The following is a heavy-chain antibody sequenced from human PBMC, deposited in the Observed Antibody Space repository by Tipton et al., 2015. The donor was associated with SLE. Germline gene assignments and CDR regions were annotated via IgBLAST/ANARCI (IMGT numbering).Heavy chain of an antibody. CDR2: ISTSGST. Sequence: TLSLTCTVSGGSISSHYWSWIRQPAGKGLEWIGRISTSGSTNYNPSLKSRVTMSVDTSKNQFSLKLSSVTAADTAVYYCARGRGYDSSGYPLDAFDIWGQGTMVTVSS. CDR3: ARGRGYDSSGYPLDAFDI. V-gene: IGHV4-4*07. CDR1: GGSISSHY. D-gene: IGHD3-22*01. J-gene: IGHJ3*02.